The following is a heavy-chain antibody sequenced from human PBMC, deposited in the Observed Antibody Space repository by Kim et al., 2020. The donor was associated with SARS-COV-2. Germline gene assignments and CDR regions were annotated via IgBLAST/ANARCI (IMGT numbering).Heavy chain of an antibody. D-gene: IGHD3-22*01. CDR1: GFTFSSYE. J-gene: IGHJ3*02. Sequence: GGSLRLSCAASGFTFSSYEMNWVRQAPGKGLEWVSYISSSGSTIYYADSVKGRFTISRDNAKNSLYLQMNSLRAEDTAVYYCARGATTMIVSSWRAGAFDIWGQGTMVTVSS. CDR2: ISSSGSTI. CDR3: ARGATTMIVSSWRAGAFDI. V-gene: IGHV3-48*03.